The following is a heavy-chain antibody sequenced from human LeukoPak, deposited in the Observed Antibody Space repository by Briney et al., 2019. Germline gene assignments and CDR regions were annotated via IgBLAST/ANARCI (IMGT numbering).Heavy chain of an antibody. D-gene: IGHD1-1*01. J-gene: IGHJ4*02. V-gene: IGHV4-59*08. CDR2: IFYSGST. CDR3: AIRTMGTYYFDY. CDR1: GGSISTYY. Sequence: PSETLSLTCTVSGGSISTYYWSWIRQPPGKGLESIGYIFYSGSTDYNPSLKSRVAMSVDTSKSQFSLTLNSVTASDTAVYYCAIRTMGTYYFDYWGQGALVTVSS.